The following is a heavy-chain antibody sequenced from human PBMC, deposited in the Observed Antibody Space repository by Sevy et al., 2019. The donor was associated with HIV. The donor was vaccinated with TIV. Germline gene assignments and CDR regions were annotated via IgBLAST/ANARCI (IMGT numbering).Heavy chain of an antibody. D-gene: IGHD6-13*01. V-gene: IGHV4-59*01. CDR1: GGSISSYY. J-gene: IGHJ4*02. Sequence: SETLSLTCTVSGGSISSYYWSWIRQPPGKGLEWIGYIYYSGSTNYNPSLKGRVTISVDTSKNQFSLKLSSVTAADTAVYYCARDMGIAAAGTRGGFDYWGQGTLVTVSS. CDR2: IYYSGST. CDR3: ARDMGIAAAGTRGGFDY.